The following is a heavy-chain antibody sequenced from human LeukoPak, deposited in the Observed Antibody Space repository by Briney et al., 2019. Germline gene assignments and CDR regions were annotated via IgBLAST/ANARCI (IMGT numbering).Heavy chain of an antibody. V-gene: IGHV3-23*01. Sequence: PGGSLRLSCAASGFTFSSYAMSWVRQAPGKGLEWVSAISGSGGSTYYADSVKGRFTISRDNSKNTLYLQMNSLRAEDTAVYYCARELRVRMTTVVTQVYYYYGMDVWGQGTTVTVSS. D-gene: IGHD4-23*01. J-gene: IGHJ6*02. CDR2: ISGSGGST. CDR3: ARELRVRMTTVVTQVYYYYGMDV. CDR1: GFTFSSYA.